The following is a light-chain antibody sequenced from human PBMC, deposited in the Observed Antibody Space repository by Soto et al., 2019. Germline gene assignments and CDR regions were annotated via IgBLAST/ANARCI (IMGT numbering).Light chain of an antibody. V-gene: IGKV1-17*01. CDR3: QHYNSYSEA. CDR1: QSIVTY. J-gene: IGKJ1*01. CDR2: AAS. Sequence: DIQMTQSPSSLSASVGDRVTITCRASQSIVTYLNWYLQKPGKAPRRLIYAASSLQSGVPSRFSGSGSGTEFTLTISSLQPEDFGTYYCQHYNSYSEAFGQGTKVDIK.